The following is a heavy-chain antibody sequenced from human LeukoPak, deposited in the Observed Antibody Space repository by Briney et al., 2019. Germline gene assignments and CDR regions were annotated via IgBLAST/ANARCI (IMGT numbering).Heavy chain of an antibody. CDR2: IKQDGSEK. Sequence: AGGSLRLSCAASGLTFSSYWMSWVRQAPGKGLEWVANIKQDGSEKYYVDSVKGRFTISRDNAKNSLYLQMNSLRAEDTAVYYCARDKGSVRAVAFDIWGQGTMVTVSS. CDR3: ARDKGSVRAVAFDI. J-gene: IGHJ3*02. CDR1: GLTFSSYW. V-gene: IGHV3-7*01. D-gene: IGHD3-10*01.